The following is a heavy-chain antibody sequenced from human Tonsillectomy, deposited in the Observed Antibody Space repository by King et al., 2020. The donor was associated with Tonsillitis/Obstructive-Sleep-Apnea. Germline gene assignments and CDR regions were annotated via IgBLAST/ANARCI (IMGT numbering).Heavy chain of an antibody. D-gene: IGHD3-3*01. CDR3: ARTLWSGYSNHDMDV. J-gene: IGHJ6*03. V-gene: IGHV3-7*01. Sequence: VQLVESGGDLVQPGGSLRLSCAASGFTFSRYWMTWVRQAPGKGLEWVANIKQDRSGIYYVDSVKGRFTISRDSAKNSLYLQMSSLRAEDTAVYYCARTLWSGYSNHDMDVWGKGAPVTVSS. CDR2: IKQDRSGI. CDR1: GFTFSRYW.